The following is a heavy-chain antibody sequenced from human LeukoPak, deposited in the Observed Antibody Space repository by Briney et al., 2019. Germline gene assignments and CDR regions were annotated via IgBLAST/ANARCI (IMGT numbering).Heavy chain of an antibody. D-gene: IGHD4-17*01. J-gene: IGHJ5*02. Sequence: GGSLRLSCAASGFVFSDYYMSWIRQAPGKGLEWVSYISSSGSPIYYAESVKGRFTISRDSAKNSLYLQMNSLRTEDTAVYYCARDPRLRLKRSGWFDPWGQGTLVTVSS. CDR3: ARDPRLRLKRSGWFDP. CDR2: ISSSGSPI. V-gene: IGHV3-11*04. CDR1: GFVFSDYY.